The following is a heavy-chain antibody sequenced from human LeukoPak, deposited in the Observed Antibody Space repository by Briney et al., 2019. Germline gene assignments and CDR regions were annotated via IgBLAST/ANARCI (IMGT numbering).Heavy chain of an antibody. J-gene: IGHJ4*02. CDR2: LYYSGST. CDR1: GGSISSYY. CDR3: ARGLGGYCSSTSCYELDY. D-gene: IGHD2-2*03. V-gene: IGHV4-59*01. Sequence: SETLSLTCTVSGGSISSYYWSWIRQPPGKGLEWIGYLYYSGSTNYNPSLKSRVTISVDTSKNQFSLKLSSVTAADTAVYYCARGLGGYCSSTSCYELDYWGQGTLVTVSS.